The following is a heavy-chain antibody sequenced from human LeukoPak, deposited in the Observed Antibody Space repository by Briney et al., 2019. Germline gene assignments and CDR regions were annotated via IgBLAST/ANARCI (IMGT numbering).Heavy chain of an antibody. CDR1: GGSFSGYY. Sequence: PSETLSLTCAVYGGSFSGYYWSWIRQPPGKGLEWIGETNHSGSTNYNPSLKSRVTISVDTSKNQFSLKLSSVTAADTAVYYCARGRVVVVAASYYYGMDVWGQGTTVTVSS. CDR3: ARGRVVVVAASYYYGMDV. CDR2: TNHSGST. D-gene: IGHD2-15*01. J-gene: IGHJ6*02. V-gene: IGHV4-34*01.